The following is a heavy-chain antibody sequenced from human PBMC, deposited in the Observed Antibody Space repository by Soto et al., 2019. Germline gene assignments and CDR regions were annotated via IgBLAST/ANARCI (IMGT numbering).Heavy chain of an antibody. CDR1: GGSISSSSYY. CDR2: IYYSGST. CDR3: ARHTVTDCSSTSCYGKNWFDP. Sequence: QLQLQESGPGLVKPSETLSLTCTVSGGSISSSSYYWGWIRQPPGKGLEWIGSIYYSGSTYYNPSLKSRVTISVDTSKNQFSLKLSSVTAADTAVYYCARHTVTDCSSTSCYGKNWFDPWGQGTLVTVSS. D-gene: IGHD2-2*01. J-gene: IGHJ5*02. V-gene: IGHV4-39*01.